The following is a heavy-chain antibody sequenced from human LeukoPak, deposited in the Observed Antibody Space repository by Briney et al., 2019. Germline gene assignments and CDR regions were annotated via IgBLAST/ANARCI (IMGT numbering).Heavy chain of an antibody. CDR3: ASSSSGWLPYFDY. D-gene: IGHD6-19*01. CDR2: ISSSSSYI. J-gene: IGHJ4*02. V-gene: IGHV3-21*01. Sequence: PGGSLRLSCAAPGFTFSSYSMNWVRQAPGKGLEWVSSISSSSSYIYYADSVKGRFTISRDNAKNSLYLQMNSLRAEDTAVYYCASSSSGWLPYFDYWGQGTLVTVSS. CDR1: GFTFSSYS.